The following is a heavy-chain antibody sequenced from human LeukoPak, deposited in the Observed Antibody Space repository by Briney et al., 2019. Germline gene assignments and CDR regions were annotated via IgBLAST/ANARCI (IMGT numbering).Heavy chain of an antibody. CDR3: ARDGPGDVGFDY. D-gene: IGHD7-27*01. CDR1: RGSISNYY. J-gene: IGHJ4*02. CDR2: FSYSGSA. Sequence: NPSETLSLTCTVSRGSISNYYWGWIRHPPGKGLEWIGFFSYSGSANYNPSLKSRVTISVDTSKDQFSLKLTSVTAADTAVYYCARDGPGDVGFDYWGQGTLVTVSS. V-gene: IGHV4-59*01.